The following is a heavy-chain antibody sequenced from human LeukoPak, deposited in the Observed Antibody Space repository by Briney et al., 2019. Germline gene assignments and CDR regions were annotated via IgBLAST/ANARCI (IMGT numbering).Heavy chain of an antibody. D-gene: IGHD2-15*01. V-gene: IGHV3-23*01. CDR2: ISGSGGST. CDR3: VQEFNHNQWSFDI. CDR1: GFTFSSYW. Sequence: GGSLRLSCAASGFTFSSYWMHWVRQALGKGLVWVSDISGSGGSTYYADSVKGRFTVSRDNSKNTVDLQMNSLRVEDTALYFCVQEFNHNQWSFDIWGRGTLVTVSS. J-gene: IGHJ2*01.